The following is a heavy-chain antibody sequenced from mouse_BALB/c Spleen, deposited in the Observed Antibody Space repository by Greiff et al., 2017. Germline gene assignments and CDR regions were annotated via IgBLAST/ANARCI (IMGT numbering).Heavy chain of an antibody. J-gene: IGHJ2*01. CDR2: IYPGDGST. V-gene: IGHV1S56*01. D-gene: IGHD2-1*01. Sequence: QVQLKESGPELVKPGASVKMSCKASGYTFTSYDINWVKQRPGQGLEWIGWIYPGDGSTKYNEKFKGKATLTADKSSSTAYMQLSSLTSENSAVYFCARGNGNYDYFDYWGQGTTLTVSS. CDR1: GYTFTSYD. CDR3: ARGNGNYDYFDY.